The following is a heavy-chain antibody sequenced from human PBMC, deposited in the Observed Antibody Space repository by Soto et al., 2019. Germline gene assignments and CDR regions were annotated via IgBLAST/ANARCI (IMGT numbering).Heavy chain of an antibody. J-gene: IGHJ4*02. Sequence: EVQLVESGGGKIQPGGSLRISCEASEFSFRSYAMSWVRQAPGEGLEWVSAISSTGDRTDYTNSVKGRFTISREHSKNTLFLHMDSLRPEDTAGSFCVKDDIYDSSGVLDFWGQGTRVTFSS. D-gene: IGHD3-22*01. CDR3: VKDDIYDSSGVLDF. CDR1: EFSFRSYA. V-gene: IGHV3-23*04. CDR2: ISSTGDRT.